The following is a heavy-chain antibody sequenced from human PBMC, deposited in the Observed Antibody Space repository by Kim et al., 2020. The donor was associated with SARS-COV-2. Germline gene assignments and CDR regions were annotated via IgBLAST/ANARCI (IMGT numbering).Heavy chain of an antibody. Sequence: SETLSLTCTVSGGSISSSSYYWGWIRQPPGKGLEWIGSIYYSGSTYYNPSLKSRVTISVDTSKNQFSLKLSSVTAADTAVYYCARLIVVVPAAMVIPSYWYFDLWGRGTLVTVSS. CDR1: GGSISSSSYY. V-gene: IGHV4-39*01. CDR2: IYYSGST. D-gene: IGHD2-2*01. J-gene: IGHJ2*01. CDR3: ARLIVVVPAAMVIPSYWYFDL.